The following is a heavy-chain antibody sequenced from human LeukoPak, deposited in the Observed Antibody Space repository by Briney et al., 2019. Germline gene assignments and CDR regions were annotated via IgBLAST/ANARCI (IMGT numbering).Heavy chain of an antibody. Sequence: GGSLRLSCAGSGFTFSSYGMHWVRQAPGKGLEWVAFIRYDGSNKYYADSVKGRFTISRDNSKNTLYLQMNSLRTEDTAVYYCARDHGYYDSSGYYYYYYYMDVWGKGTTVTVSS. CDR2: IRYDGSNK. V-gene: IGHV3-30*02. J-gene: IGHJ6*03. CDR3: ARDHGYYDSSGYYYYYYYMDV. D-gene: IGHD3-22*01. CDR1: GFTFSSYG.